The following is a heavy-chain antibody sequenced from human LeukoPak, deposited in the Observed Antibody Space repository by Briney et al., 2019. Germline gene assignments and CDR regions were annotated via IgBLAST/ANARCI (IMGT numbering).Heavy chain of an antibody. J-gene: IGHJ4*02. D-gene: IGHD3-10*01. Sequence: GESLRISCKGSGYSFTSYWISWVRQMPGKGLEWMGRNDPSDSYTNYSPSFQGHVTISADKSISTAYLQWSSLKASDTAMYYCAIYYGSGSSFDYWGQGTLVTVSS. CDR2: NDPSDSYT. CDR1: GYSFTSYW. V-gene: IGHV5-10-1*01. CDR3: AIYYGSGSSFDY.